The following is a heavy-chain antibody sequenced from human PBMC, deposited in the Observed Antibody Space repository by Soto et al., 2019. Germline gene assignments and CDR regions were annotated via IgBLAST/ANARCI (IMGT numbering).Heavy chain of an antibody. D-gene: IGHD3-3*01. CDR2: IYTSGST. V-gene: IGHV4-39*01. CDR1: GGSINNNNYY. J-gene: IGHJ3*02. CDR3: ARISNFDFWSGPDAFDI. Sequence: SETLSLTCTVSGGSINNNNYYWGWIRQPPGKGLEWIGNIYTSGSTYYNPSLKSRVTISVDTSKNQFSLRLSSVTAADTAVYYCARISNFDFWSGPDAFDIWGQGTMVTVSS.